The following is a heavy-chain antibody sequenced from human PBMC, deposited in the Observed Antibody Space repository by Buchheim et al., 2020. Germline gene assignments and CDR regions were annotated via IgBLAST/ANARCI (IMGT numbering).Heavy chain of an antibody. V-gene: IGHV4-31*03. Sequence: QVQLQESGPGLVKPSQTLSLTCTVSGVSISSGPFYWTWIRQQPGKGLEWIGYIHYTGLAYSSPSLSSRLSMQVDTSQKQFSLTLTAVTAADTAIYYCARDRGAHDYGPIDFWGQGAL. CDR2: IHYTGLA. CDR1: GVSISSGPFY. J-gene: IGHJ4*02. D-gene: IGHD4-17*01. CDR3: ARDRGAHDYGPIDF.